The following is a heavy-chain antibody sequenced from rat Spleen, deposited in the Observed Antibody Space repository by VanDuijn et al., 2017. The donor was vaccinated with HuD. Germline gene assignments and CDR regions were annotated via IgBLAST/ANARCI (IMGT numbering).Heavy chain of an antibody. Sequence: EVQLVESGGGLVQPGRSLKLSCAASGFTFSNYGMHWIRQAPTKGLEGVASISPSGGSTYYRDAVKGRFTISRDNAKSTLYLQMDSLRSEDTATYYCATFDTMMVIPTEVMDAWGQGASVTVSS. J-gene: IGHJ4*01. CDR2: ISPSGGST. V-gene: IGHV5-19*01. CDR3: ATFDTMMVIPTEVMDA. CDR1: GFTFSNYG. D-gene: IGHD1-12*03.